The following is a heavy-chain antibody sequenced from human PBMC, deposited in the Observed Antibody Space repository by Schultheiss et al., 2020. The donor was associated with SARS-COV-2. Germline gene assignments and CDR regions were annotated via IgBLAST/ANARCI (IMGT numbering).Heavy chain of an antibody. Sequence: GESLKISCAASGFTVSSNYMSWVRQAPGKGLEWVSVTYSGGSTYYADSVKGRFSISRDNSKNMLYLQMNSLRAEDTAVYYCARGYTSPTSFDYWGQGTLVTVSS. CDR2: TYSGGST. D-gene: IGHD6-19*01. CDR3: ARGYTSPTSFDY. J-gene: IGHJ4*02. V-gene: IGHV3-53*01. CDR1: GFTVSSNY.